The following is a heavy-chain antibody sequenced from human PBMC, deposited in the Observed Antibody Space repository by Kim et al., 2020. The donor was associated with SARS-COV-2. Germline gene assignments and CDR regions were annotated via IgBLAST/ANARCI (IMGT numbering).Heavy chain of an antibody. CDR2: IRSKANSYAT. CDR1: GFTFSNSA. J-gene: IGHJ3*01. Sequence: GGSLRLSCTASGFTFSNSAVNWVRQASGKGLEWVGRIRSKANSYATTYAASAKGRFTISRDDSKNAAYLQMNSLKTEDTAVYYCIRDPGTKLAFWDAYD. D-gene: IGHD2-21*01. V-gene: IGHV3-73*01. CDR3: IRDPGTKLAFWDAYD.